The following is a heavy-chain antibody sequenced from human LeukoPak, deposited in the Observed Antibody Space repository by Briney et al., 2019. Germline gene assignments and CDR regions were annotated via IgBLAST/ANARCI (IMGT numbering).Heavy chain of an antibody. Sequence: PGGSLRLSCAASGFTFSSYAMSWVRQAPGKGLEWVSTISGGSGSTYCADSVKGQFTISRDNSKNTLYLQMNSLRDEDTAVYYCAKHRFESGGYHSTDWGQGTLVTVSS. J-gene: IGHJ4*02. CDR1: GFTFSSYA. CDR2: ISGGSGST. V-gene: IGHV3-23*01. D-gene: IGHD3-22*01. CDR3: AKHRFESGGYHSTD.